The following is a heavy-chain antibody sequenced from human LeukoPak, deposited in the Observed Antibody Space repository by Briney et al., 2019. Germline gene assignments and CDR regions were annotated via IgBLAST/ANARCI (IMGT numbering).Heavy chain of an antibody. CDR1: GYTFTGYY. D-gene: IGHD7-27*01. CDR3: ARGTGKYRVWYFDL. V-gene: IGHV1-2*02. Sequence: GASVKVSCKASGYTFTGYYMHWVRQAPGQGLEWMGWINPNSGGTNYAQKFQGRVTMTRDASISTAYMELSRLRSDDTAVYYCARGTGKYRVWYFDLWGRGTLVTVSS. CDR2: INPNSGGT. J-gene: IGHJ2*01.